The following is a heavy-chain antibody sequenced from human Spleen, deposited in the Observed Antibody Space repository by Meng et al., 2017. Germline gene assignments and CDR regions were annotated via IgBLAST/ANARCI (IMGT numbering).Heavy chain of an antibody. J-gene: IGHJ4*02. CDR1: GFSVSSSY. V-gene: IGHV3-53*01. CDR2: MYSGGST. D-gene: IGHD3-10*01. Sequence: GGSLRLSCAASGFSVSSSYMSWVRQAPGKGLEWVSVMYSGGSTYYADSVKGRFTVSRDNSKNTLYLHMDSLGAEDTAVYYCAIQGYYNSGSFDYWGQGTLVTGS. CDR3: AIQGYYNSGSFDY.